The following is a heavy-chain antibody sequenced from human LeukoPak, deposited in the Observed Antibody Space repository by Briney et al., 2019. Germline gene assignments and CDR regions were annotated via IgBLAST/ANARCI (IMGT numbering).Heavy chain of an antibody. CDR2: IKPDGSEK. J-gene: IGHJ4*02. Sequence: PGGSLRLSYAASGFTFSRHWMSWVRQAPGKGLEWVANIKPDGSEKYYVDSVKGQFTLSRDNAKKSLSLQMNSLRAEDTAVYYCARDRGHYGSGSSEYFFDYWGQGALVTVSS. CDR1: GFTFSRHW. D-gene: IGHD3-10*01. CDR3: ARDRGHYGSGSSEYFFDY. V-gene: IGHV3-7*01.